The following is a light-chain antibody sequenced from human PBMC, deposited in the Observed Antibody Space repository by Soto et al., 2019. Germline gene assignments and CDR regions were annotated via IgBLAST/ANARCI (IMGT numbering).Light chain of an antibody. CDR3: HWHNNCPAKA. J-gene: IGKJ1*01. V-gene: IGKV3-15*01. Sequence: EIVMTQSPATLSVSPGDRATLSCRASQSVSSNLAWYQQKPGQAPRLLIYRASTRATGIPARFSGSGSGTEFTLTIISRHSEAVEFYYCHWHNNCPAKAFGQGTKVEIK. CDR1: QSVSSN. CDR2: RAS.